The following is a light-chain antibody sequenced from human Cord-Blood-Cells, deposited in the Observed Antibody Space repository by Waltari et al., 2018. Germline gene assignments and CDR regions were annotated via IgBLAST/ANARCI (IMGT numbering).Light chain of an antibody. CDR2: GKN. Sequence: SSELTQDPAVSVALGQTVGITCQGDSLRSYYASWYQQKPGQAPVLVIYGKNNRPSGIPDRFSGSSSGNTASLTITGAQAEDEADYYCNSRDSSGTVVFGGGTKLTVL. V-gene: IGLV3-19*01. CDR3: NSRDSSGTVV. J-gene: IGLJ2*01. CDR1: SLRSYY.